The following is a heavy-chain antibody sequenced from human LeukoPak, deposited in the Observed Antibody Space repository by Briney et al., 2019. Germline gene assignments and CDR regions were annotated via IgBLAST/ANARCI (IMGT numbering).Heavy chain of an antibody. CDR3: ARDLDTAMVLPY. CDR1: GYTFTSYY. V-gene: IGHV1-46*01. Sequence: ASVKVSCKASGYTFTSYYMHWVRQAPGQGLEWMGIINPRGGSTSYAQKFQGRVTMTRDMSTSTVYMELSSLRSEDTAVYYCARDLDTAMVLPYWGQGTLVTVSS. J-gene: IGHJ4*02. CDR2: INPRGGST. D-gene: IGHD5-18*01.